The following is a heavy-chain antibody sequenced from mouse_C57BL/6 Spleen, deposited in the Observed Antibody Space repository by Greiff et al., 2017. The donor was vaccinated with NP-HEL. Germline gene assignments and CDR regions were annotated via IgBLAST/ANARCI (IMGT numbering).Heavy chain of an antibody. J-gene: IGHJ1*03. V-gene: IGHV1-82*01. Sequence: VQLQQSGPELVKPGASVKISCKASGYAFSSSWMNWVKQRPGKGLEWIGRIYPGDGDTNYNGKFKGKATLTADKSSSTAYMQLSSLTSEDSAVYFCARYPYYYGSSGYFDVWGTGTTVTVSS. CDR1: GYAFSSSW. D-gene: IGHD1-1*01. CDR3: ARYPYYYGSSGYFDV. CDR2: IYPGDGDT.